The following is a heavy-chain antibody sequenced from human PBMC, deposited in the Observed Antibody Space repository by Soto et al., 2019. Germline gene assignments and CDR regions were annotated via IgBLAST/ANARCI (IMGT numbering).Heavy chain of an antibody. CDR3: ARAPGL. Sequence: QPQLQESGSGLVKPSQTLSLTCAVSGGSISSGGYSWSWIRQPPGKGLEWIGYIYHSGSIYYNSSLKSRVTISVDRSKNQFSLKLSSVTAADPAAYYCARAPGLWGRGTLVTVSS. J-gene: IGHJ2*01. V-gene: IGHV4-30-2*01. CDR2: IYHSGSI. CDR1: GGSISSGGYS.